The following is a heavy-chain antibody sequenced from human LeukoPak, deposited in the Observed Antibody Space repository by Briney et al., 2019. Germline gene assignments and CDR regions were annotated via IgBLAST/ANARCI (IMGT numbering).Heavy chain of an antibody. CDR3: ARAQYSSGWLDAFDI. V-gene: IGHV3-53*01. CDR1: GFTVRNNY. J-gene: IGHJ3*02. Sequence: GGSLRLSCAASGFTVRNNYVSWVRQAPGKGLEWVSVIYSGGSTYYADSVKGRFTISRDNSKNTLYLQMNSLRAEDTAVYYCARAQYSSGWLDAFDIWGQGTMVTLSS. CDR2: IYSGGST. D-gene: IGHD6-19*01.